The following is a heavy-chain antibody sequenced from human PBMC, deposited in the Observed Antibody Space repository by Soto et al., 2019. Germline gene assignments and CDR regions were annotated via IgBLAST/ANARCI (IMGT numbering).Heavy chain of an antibody. CDR2: IYHSGSA. Sequence: QVQLQESGPGLVKPSGTLSLTCAVSGGSISSSNCWSWVRQPPGKGLAWIGEIYHSGSANYNPSLKSRVTLSVDKPQHQFSLKLSSVTAADTAVYYCARVEGRFYYGMDAGGQGTTVTVSS. J-gene: IGHJ6*02. CDR3: ARVEGRFYYGMDA. V-gene: IGHV4-4*02. CDR1: GGSISSSNC.